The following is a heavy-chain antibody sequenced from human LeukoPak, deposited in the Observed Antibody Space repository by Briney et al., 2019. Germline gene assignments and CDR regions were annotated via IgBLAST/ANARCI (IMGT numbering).Heavy chain of an antibody. D-gene: IGHD1-26*01. Sequence: SETLSLTCTVSGGSNSSYYWGWIRQPPGKGLEWIGSIYYSGSTYYNPSLKSRVTISVDTSKNQFPLKLSSVTAADTAVYYCARHEWELPHYFDYWGQGTLVTVSS. CDR1: GGSNSSYY. J-gene: IGHJ4*02. V-gene: IGHV4-39*01. CDR2: IYYSGST. CDR3: ARHEWELPHYFDY.